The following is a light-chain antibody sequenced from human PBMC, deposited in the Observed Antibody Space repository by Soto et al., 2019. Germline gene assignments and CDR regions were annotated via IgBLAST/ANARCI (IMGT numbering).Light chain of an antibody. J-gene: IGLJ2*01. Sequence: QSVLTQPPSVSAAPGQKVTISCSGSSSNIGNNYVSWYQQLPGAAPKRLIYGNNKRPSGIPDRFSGSKSGTSATRGITGLQTGDEADYYCGTWDSSLSAEVFGGGTQLTVL. V-gene: IGLV1-51*01. CDR3: GTWDSSLSAEV. CDR2: GNN. CDR1: SSNIGNNY.